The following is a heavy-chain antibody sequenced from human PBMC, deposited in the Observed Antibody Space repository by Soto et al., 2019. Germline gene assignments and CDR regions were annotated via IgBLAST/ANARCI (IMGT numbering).Heavy chain of an antibody. Sequence: EVQLVESGGGLVQPGGSLRLSCAASGFTFSSYSMNWVRQAPGKGLEWVSYISSSSSTIYYADSVKGRFTISRNNAKNSLDLQINSLRAEDTAVYYCLTSLITYWSFALWGRGTLVTVSS. CDR1: GFTFSSYS. CDR3: LTSLITYWSFAL. J-gene: IGHJ2*01. D-gene: IGHD1-20*01. CDR2: ISSSSSTI. V-gene: IGHV3-48*01.